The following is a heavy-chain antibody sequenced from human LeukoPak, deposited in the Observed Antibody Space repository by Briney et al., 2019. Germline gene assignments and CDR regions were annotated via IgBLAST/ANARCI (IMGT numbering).Heavy chain of an antibody. V-gene: IGHV3-23*01. D-gene: IGHD6-19*01. CDR1: GFTFSSYA. J-gene: IGHJ4*02. CDR3: AKGVAGLLPNFGY. CDR2: ISGSGGST. Sequence: GGSLRLSCAASGFTFSSYAMSWVRQAPGKGLEWVSGISGSGGSTYYADSVKGRFTISRDNSKKTLHLQMNSLRAEDTAVYYCAKGVAGLLPNFGYWGQGTLVTVSS.